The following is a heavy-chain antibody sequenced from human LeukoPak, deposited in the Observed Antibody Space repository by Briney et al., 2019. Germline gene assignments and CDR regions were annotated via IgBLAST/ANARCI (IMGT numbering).Heavy chain of an antibody. CDR2: ISGSGGST. D-gene: IGHD3-22*01. J-gene: IGHJ4*02. CDR3: AKDPYYYDSSGYQNPQYYFDY. V-gene: IGHV3-23*01. CDR1: GFTFSSYA. Sequence: GGSLRLSCAASGFTFSSYAMSWVRQAPGKGLEWVSAISGSGGSTYYADSVKGRFTISRDNSKNTLYLQMNSLRAEDTAVYYCAKDPYYYDSSGYQNPQYYFDYWGQGTLVTVSS.